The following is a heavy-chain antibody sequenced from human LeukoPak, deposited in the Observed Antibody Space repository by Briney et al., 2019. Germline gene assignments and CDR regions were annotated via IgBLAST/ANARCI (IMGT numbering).Heavy chain of an antibody. CDR1: GGSISSYY. CDR2: IYYSGST. CDR3: ARYSGGGMDV. V-gene: IGHV4-59*01. D-gene: IGHD2-15*01. Sequence: SETLTLTCTVSGGSISSYYWSWIRQPPGKGLEWIGYIYYSGSTNYNPSLKSRVTISVDTSKNQVSLKLSSVTAADTAVYYCARYSGGGMDVWGQGITVTVSS. J-gene: IGHJ6*02.